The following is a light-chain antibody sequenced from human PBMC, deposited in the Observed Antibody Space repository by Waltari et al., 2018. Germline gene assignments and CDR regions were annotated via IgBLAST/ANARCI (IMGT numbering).Light chain of an antibody. CDR1: GRDNGAYDY. Sequence: QSALTQPASESASLGQSITISCPGTGRDNGAYDYTSWYHQHPGKAPKLIIFQVSNRPSGVSDRFSASKSGMTASLSISGLRTDDEAIYYCSSYSTSTYPIFGGGTKVTVL. V-gene: IGLV2-14*01. CDR3: SSYSTSTYPI. J-gene: IGLJ2*01. CDR2: QVS.